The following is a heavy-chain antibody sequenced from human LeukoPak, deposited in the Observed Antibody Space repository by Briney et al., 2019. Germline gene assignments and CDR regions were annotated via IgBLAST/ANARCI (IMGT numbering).Heavy chain of an antibody. D-gene: IGHD6-19*01. Sequence: GGSLRLSCAASGFTVSSNYMSWVCQAPGKGLEWVSVIYSGGSTYYADSVKGRFTISRDNSKNTLYLQMNSLRAEDTAVYYCARAGAVEVFDYWGQGTLVTVSS. CDR1: GFTVSSNY. CDR3: ARAGAVEVFDY. CDR2: IYSGGST. V-gene: IGHV3-53*01. J-gene: IGHJ4*02.